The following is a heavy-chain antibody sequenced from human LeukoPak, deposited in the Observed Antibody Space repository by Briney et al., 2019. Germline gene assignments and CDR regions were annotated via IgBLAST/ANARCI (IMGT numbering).Heavy chain of an antibody. J-gene: IGHJ4*02. D-gene: IGHD6-13*01. CDR3: ARDPESAAAGTFDY. Sequence: PSETLSLTCTVSGGSISSYYWSGIRQPAGKGLEWIGRIYTSGSTNYNPSLKSRVTMSVDTSKNQFSLKLSSVTAADTAVYYCARDPESAAAGTFDYWGQGTLVTVSS. V-gene: IGHV4-4*07. CDR2: IYTSGST. CDR1: GGSISSYY.